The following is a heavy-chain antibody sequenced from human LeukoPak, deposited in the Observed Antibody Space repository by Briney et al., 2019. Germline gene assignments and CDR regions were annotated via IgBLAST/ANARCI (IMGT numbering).Heavy chain of an antibody. Sequence: GGSLRLSCAGSGFTFNNSAMSWVRQTPGKGLEWVSAISGRGDTTFYADAMKGRFTISRDNSQNTLYLQMNSLRAEDTAVYYCAKDHNLGGYVLFDNWGQGTLVTVSS. CDR3: AKDHNLGGYVLFDN. D-gene: IGHD3-22*01. J-gene: IGHJ4*02. CDR2: ISGRGDTT. V-gene: IGHV3-23*01. CDR1: GFTFNNSA.